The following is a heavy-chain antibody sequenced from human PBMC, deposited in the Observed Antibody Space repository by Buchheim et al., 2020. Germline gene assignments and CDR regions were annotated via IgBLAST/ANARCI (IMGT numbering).Heavy chain of an antibody. CDR3: AGFWRLTYYYGMDV. J-gene: IGHJ6*02. CDR2: ISYDGSNK. Sequence: QVQLVESGGGVVQPGRSLRLSCAASGFTFSSYGMHWVRQAPGKGLEWVAVISYDGSNKYYADSVKGRFTISRDNSKNTLYLQMNSLRAEDTAVYYCAGFWRLTYYYGMDVWGQGTT. D-gene: IGHD3-3*01. CDR1: GFTFSSYG. V-gene: IGHV3-30*03.